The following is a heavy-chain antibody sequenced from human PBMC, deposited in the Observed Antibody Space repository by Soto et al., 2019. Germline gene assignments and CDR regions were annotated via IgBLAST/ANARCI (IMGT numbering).Heavy chain of an antibody. V-gene: IGHV3-9*01. CDR2: ITWHSGTI. D-gene: IGHD3-16*01. Sequence: EVQLVESGGGLVQPGRSLRLACAASGFTFDQYTKHWVRQAPGKGLEWVSSITWHSGTIGYADSVKGRFTISRDNAKNSLYLQMNSLRGEDTALYYCAKEMITFGDFNYYYMDVWGNGTTVTVSS. CDR1: GFTFDQYT. CDR3: AKEMITFGDFNYYYMDV. J-gene: IGHJ6*03.